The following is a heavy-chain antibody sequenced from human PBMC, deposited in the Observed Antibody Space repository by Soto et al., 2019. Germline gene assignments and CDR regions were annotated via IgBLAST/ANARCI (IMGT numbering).Heavy chain of an antibody. J-gene: IGHJ2*01. D-gene: IGHD3-3*01. CDR3: ARSTRLRSAYFVEV. Sequence: QVQLQQWGAGLLKPSETLSLTCAVYGGSFSGYYWSWIRQPPGQGLEWFGEINPSGSTNYNPSLKSRATISVDTSKNQFSLNLNSVTAADTAVYYCARSTRLRSAYFVEVWGRGTLVTVSS. V-gene: IGHV4-34*02. CDR2: INPSGST. CDR1: GGSFSGYY.